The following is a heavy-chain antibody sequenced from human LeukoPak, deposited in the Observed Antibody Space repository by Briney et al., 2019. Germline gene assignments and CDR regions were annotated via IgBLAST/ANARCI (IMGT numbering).Heavy chain of an antibody. CDR1: GYRFTSSG. V-gene: IGHV1-18*01. Sequence: ASVKVSCKASGYRFTSSGITWVRQAPGQGLEWMGCISAYNGNTNYARRLRGRVTMTTDTSTSTAYMALRSLRSDDTAVYYCARIAPAASWFDPWGQGTLVTVSS. CDR3: ARIAPAASWFDP. D-gene: IGHD2-2*01. J-gene: IGHJ5*02. CDR2: ISAYNGNT.